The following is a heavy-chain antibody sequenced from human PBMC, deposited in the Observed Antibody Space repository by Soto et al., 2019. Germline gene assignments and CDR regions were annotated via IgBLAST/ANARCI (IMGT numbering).Heavy chain of an antibody. Sequence: GGSLRLSCAASGFTFSSYAMSWVRQAPGKGLEWVSAISGSGGSTYYADSVKGRFTISRDNSKSTLYLQMNSLRAEDTAVYYCVGWVSSDPPPVFDYWGQGTLVTVSS. J-gene: IGHJ4*02. CDR3: VGWVSSDPPPVFDY. CDR1: GFTFSSYA. CDR2: ISGSGGST. V-gene: IGHV3-23*01. D-gene: IGHD1-26*01.